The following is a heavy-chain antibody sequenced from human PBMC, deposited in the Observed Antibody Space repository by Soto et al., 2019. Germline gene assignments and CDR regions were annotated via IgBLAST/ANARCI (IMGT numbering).Heavy chain of an antibody. CDR2: IAYDGTIK. CDR1: VFTFSANA. D-gene: IGHD5-18*01. Sequence: GGSLRLSCAASVFTFSANAMHWVRQAPGKGLEWVAVIAYDGTIKIYRDSVKGRFTVSRDDSENTLYLQMNSLKTEDTAVYYCSHGYYQYFNSWGQGTLVTVSS. CDR3: SHGYYQYFNS. J-gene: IGHJ4*02. V-gene: IGHV3-30-3*01.